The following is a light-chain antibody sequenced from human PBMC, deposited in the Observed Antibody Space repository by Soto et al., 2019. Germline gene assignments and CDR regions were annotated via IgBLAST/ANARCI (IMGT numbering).Light chain of an antibody. J-gene: IGLJ1*01. Sequence: QSVLTQPPSVSAAPGQKVTISCSGSSSNIGNNYVSWYQQVPGSAPKVLIYETDKRPSGIPDRFSGSKSGTSATLGITGLQTGDEADYYCGTWDSSLSAGVFGTGTKVTVL. CDR3: GTWDSSLSAGV. CDR2: ETD. V-gene: IGLV1-51*02. CDR1: SSNIGNNY.